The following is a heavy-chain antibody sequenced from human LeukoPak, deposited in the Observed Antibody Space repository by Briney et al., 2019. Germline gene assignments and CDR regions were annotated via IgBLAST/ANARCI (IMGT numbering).Heavy chain of an antibody. Sequence: GGSLRLSCAASGFTFSSYWMHWVRQAPGKGLVWVARINIDGSSTSYADSVKGRFTISRDNAKNTLYLQMNSLRAEDTAVYYCARDQTPYELGWELPHYYYYGMDVWGQGTTVTVSS. CDR1: GFTFSSYW. J-gene: IGHJ6*02. CDR3: ARDQTPYELGWELPHYYYYGMDV. V-gene: IGHV3-74*01. CDR2: INIDGSST. D-gene: IGHD1-26*01.